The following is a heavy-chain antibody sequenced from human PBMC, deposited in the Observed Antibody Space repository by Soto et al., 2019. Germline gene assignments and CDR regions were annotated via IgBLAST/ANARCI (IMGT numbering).Heavy chain of an antibody. V-gene: IGHV3-11*01. CDR1: GFTFSDYY. CDR3: ARDGDGSGSYPGPGYYYGMDV. Sequence: QVQLVESGGGLVKPGGSLRLSCAASGFTFSDYYMSWIRQAPGKGLEWVSYISSSGSTIYYADSVKGRFTISRDNAKYSLYLKRNSLRAEDTAVYYCARDGDGSGSYPGPGYYYGMDVWGQGTTVTVSS. J-gene: IGHJ6*02. D-gene: IGHD3-10*01. CDR2: ISSSGSTI.